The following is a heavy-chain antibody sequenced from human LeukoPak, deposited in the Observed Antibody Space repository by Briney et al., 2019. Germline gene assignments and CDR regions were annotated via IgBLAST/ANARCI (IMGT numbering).Heavy chain of an antibody. J-gene: IGHJ4*02. CDR1: GGSISSYY. Sequence: SETLSLTCTVSGGSISSYYWSWIRQPPGKGLEWIGYIYYSGSTNYNPSLKSRVTISVDTSKNQFSLKLSSVTAADTAVYYCARGKRYFDWSHFDYWGQGTLVTVSS. CDR2: IYYSGST. V-gene: IGHV4-59*12. D-gene: IGHD3-9*01. CDR3: ARGKRYFDWSHFDY.